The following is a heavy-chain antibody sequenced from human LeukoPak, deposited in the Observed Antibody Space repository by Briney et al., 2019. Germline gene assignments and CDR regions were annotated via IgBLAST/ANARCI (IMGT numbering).Heavy chain of an antibody. V-gene: IGHV1-2*02. J-gene: IGHJ4*02. CDR3: ARDPGVYDFWSGYYGFDY. Sequence: ASVKVSCKASGYTFTSYGISWVRQAPGQGLEWMGWINPNSGGTNYAQKFQGRVTMTRDTSISTAYMELSRLRSDDTAVYYCARDPGVYDFWSGYYGFDYWGQGTLVTVSS. CDR1: GYTFTSYG. CDR2: INPNSGGT. D-gene: IGHD3-3*01.